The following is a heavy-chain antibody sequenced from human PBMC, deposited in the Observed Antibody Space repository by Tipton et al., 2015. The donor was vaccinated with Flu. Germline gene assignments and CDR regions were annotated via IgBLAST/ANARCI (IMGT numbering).Heavy chain of an antibody. CDR1: GGSFSGYY. CDR3: ARGISMAAAYKGFWFAP. Sequence: TLSLTCAVYGGSFSGYYWNWIRQPPGKGLEWIGELNHRGNTNYNPSLKSRLTMSVDTAKNRFSLNLSSVTAADTAVYYCARGISMAAAYKGFWFAPWGQGTLVTVSS. J-gene: IGHJ5*02. V-gene: IGHV4-34*01. D-gene: IGHD6-13*01. CDR2: LNHRGNT.